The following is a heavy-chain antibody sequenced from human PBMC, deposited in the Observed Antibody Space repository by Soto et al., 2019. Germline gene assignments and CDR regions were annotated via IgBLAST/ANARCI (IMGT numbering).Heavy chain of an antibody. CDR3: ARDRAYSRFDY. Sequence: PGGSLRLSCAVSGFSFSSAWMTWIRQAPGKGLERVAIMNEDGSERYYVDSVKGRFTISRDNAKNALFLQMTSLRVEDTAVYFCARDRAYSRFDYWGQGSLVTVSS. CDR2: MNEDGSER. J-gene: IGHJ4*02. V-gene: IGHV3-7*03. CDR1: GFSFSSAW. D-gene: IGHD4-4*01.